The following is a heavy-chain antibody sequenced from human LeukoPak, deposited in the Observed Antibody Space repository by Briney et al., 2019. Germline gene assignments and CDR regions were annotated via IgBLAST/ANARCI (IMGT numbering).Heavy chain of an antibody. CDR2: MNPNSGNT. Sequence: GASVKVSCKASGYTFTTYDINWVRQATGQGLEWMGWMNPNSGNTGYAQKFQGRVTMTRNTTMSTAYMELSSLRSEDTAVYYCARANYYGSGKKDLDYWGQGTLVTVSS. V-gene: IGHV1-8*01. CDR3: ARANYYGSGKKDLDY. CDR1: GYTFTTYD. J-gene: IGHJ4*02. D-gene: IGHD3-10*01.